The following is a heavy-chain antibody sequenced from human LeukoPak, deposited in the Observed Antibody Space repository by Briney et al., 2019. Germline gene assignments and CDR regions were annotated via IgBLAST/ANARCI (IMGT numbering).Heavy chain of an antibody. CDR2: IGSGGKI. CDR3: ATTVWTGQFPDYFDV. Sequence: GGSLRLSCAVSGFSISGRDMTWGRQAPGKGLEWVSSIGSGGKILYTDSVKRRFTVSRDTSKNTLFLQMNSLRAEDTAVYYCATTVWTGQFPDYFDVWGQGALVTVSS. J-gene: IGHJ4*02. D-gene: IGHD1-1*01. CDR1: GFSISGRD. V-gene: IGHV3-69-1*02.